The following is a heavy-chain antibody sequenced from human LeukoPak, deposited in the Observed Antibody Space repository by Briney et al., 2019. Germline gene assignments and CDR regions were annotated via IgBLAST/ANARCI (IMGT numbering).Heavy chain of an antibody. CDR1: GYTFTNYY. D-gene: IGHD3-10*01. CDR3: ARYGGSGTYFFDY. Sequence: VSVKVSCKASGYTFTNYYMHWVRQAPGQGREWMGVIHPSGGSTDYAQKFQGRVTMTGDTSTTTVYMELTSVTAADTAVYYCARYGGSGTYFFDYWGQGTLVTVS. J-gene: IGHJ4*02. CDR2: IHPSGGST. V-gene: IGHV1-46*01.